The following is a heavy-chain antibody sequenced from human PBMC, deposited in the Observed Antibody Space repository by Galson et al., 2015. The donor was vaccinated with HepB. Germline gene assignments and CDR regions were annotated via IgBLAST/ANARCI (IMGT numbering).Heavy chain of an antibody. CDR2: ISPNGDSA. CDR3: VRFNTTSRAFDI. Sequence: SLRLSCAASGFTFSNYAMHWVRQAPGKGLEYVSSISPNGDSASYADSVKGRFTISRDNSKYTLFVQMSSLRPEDTAVYYCVRFNTTSRAFDIWGQGTMVTVSP. J-gene: IGHJ3*02. CDR1: GFTFSNYA. D-gene: IGHD3-22*01. V-gene: IGHV3-64*05.